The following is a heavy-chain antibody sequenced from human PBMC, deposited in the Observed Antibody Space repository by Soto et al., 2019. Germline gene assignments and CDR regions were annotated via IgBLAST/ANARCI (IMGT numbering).Heavy chain of an antibody. D-gene: IGHD3-3*01. CDR1: GGSISSSSYY. Sequence: QLQLQESGPGLVKPSETLSLTCTVSGGSISSSSYYWGWIRQPPGKGLEWIGSIYYSGSTYYNPSLKSRVTISVDTSKNQFSLKLSSVTAADTAVYYCVRSFSITYHRGVVAFDIWGQGTMVTVSS. V-gene: IGHV4-39*01. J-gene: IGHJ3*02. CDR2: IYYSGST. CDR3: VRSFSITYHRGVVAFDI.